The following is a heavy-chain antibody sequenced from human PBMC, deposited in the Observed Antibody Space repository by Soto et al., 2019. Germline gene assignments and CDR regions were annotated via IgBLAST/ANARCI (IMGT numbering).Heavy chain of an antibody. Sequence: ASVKVSCKASGYSFTIYYMHWVRQAPGQGLEWMGIINPSGGSTSYAQKFQGRVTMARDTSTSTVYMELSSLRSEDTAVYYCARDRSSGWYGYYFDYWGQGTLVTVSS. D-gene: IGHD6-19*01. V-gene: IGHV1-46*01. J-gene: IGHJ4*02. CDR1: GYSFTIYY. CDR2: INPSGGST. CDR3: ARDRSSGWYGYYFDY.